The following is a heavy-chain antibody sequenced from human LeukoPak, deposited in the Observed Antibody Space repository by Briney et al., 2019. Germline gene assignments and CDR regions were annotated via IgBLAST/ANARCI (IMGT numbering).Heavy chain of an antibody. D-gene: IGHD2-15*01. CDR1: GGSISSGSYY. V-gene: IGHV4-61*02. CDR2: IYTSGST. J-gene: IGHJ4*02. Sequence: SQTLSLTCTVSGGSISSGSYYWSWIRQPAGKGLEWIGRIYTSGSTNYNPSLKSRVTISVDTSKNQFSLKLSSVTAADTAVYYCAREPLQGYCSGGSCYLGQNPIDYWGQGTLVTVSS. CDR3: AREPLQGYCSGGSCYLGQNPIDY.